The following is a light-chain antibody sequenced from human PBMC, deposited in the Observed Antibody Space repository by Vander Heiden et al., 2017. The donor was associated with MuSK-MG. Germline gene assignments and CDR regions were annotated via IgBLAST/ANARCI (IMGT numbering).Light chain of an antibody. CDR1: QAIRNY. V-gene: IGKV1-9*01. CDR3: QQLHSSPST. CDR2: GAS. Sequence: DIQLTQSPSFLSASVGDRVTITCRASQAIRNYLAWYQQKPGKAPKLLIYGASTLQSGVPSRFSGGGSGTEFALTISSLQPEDFANYHCQQLHSSPSTFGQGTKLXIK. J-gene: IGKJ2*01.